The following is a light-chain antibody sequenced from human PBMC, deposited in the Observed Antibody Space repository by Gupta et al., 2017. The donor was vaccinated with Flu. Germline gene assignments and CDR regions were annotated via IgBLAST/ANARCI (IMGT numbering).Light chain of an antibody. V-gene: IGLV4-69*01. Sequence: QLVLTQSPSASASLGASVKLTCTLSSGHSSYAIAWHHQQPEKGPRYLMKLNSDGSHSKGDGIPDRFSGSSSGAERYLTISSLQSEDEADYYCQTWGAGTVVFGGGTKVTVL. J-gene: IGLJ2*01. CDR3: QTWGAGTVV. CDR2: LNSDGSH. CDR1: SGHSSYA.